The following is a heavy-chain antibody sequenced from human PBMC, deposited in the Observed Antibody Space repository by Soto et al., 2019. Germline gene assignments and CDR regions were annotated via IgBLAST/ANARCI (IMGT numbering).Heavy chain of an antibody. Sequence: GGSLRLSCAASGFTFTSYAMSWFRQAPGKGLEWVSAISGSGGSTYYADSVKGRFTISRDNSKNTLYLQMNSLRAEDTGVFYCARGDREDILVVVGARPGEYGIDIWGQGT. CDR3: ARGDREDILVVVGARPGEYGIDI. D-gene: IGHD2-15*01. V-gene: IGHV3-23*01. CDR1: GFTFTSYA. CDR2: ISGSGGST. J-gene: IGHJ6*02.